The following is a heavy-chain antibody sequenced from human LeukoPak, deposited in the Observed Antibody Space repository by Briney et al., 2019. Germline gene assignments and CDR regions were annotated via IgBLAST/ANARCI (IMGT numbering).Heavy chain of an antibody. Sequence: PGGSLRLSCAASGFTFSSYWMSWVRQAPGKGLEWVANIKQDGSEKYYVDSVKGRFTISRDNAKNSLYLQMNSLRAEDTAVYYCASSVTTMAHWFDPWGQGTLVTVSS. V-gene: IGHV3-7*01. CDR3: ASSVTTMAHWFDP. J-gene: IGHJ5*02. CDR1: GFTFSSYW. CDR2: IKQDGSEK. D-gene: IGHD4-17*01.